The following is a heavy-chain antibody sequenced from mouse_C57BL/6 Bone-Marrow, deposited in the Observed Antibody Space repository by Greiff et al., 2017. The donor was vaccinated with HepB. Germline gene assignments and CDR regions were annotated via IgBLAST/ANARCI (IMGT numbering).Heavy chain of an antibody. D-gene: IGHD3-3*01. CDR1: GYTFTSYT. CDR3: ARYTRRDYAMDY. Sequence: QVQLQQSGAELARPGASVKMSCKASGYTFTSYTMHWVKQRPGQGLEWIGYINPSSGYTKYNQKFKDKATLTADKYSSTAYMQLSSLTSEDSAVYYCARYTRRDYAMDYWGQGTSVTVSS. J-gene: IGHJ4*01. V-gene: IGHV1-4*01. CDR2: INPSSGYT.